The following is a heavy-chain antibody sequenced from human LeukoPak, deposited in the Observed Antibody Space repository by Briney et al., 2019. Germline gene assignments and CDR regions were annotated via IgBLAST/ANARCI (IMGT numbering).Heavy chain of an antibody. V-gene: IGHV4-34*01. CDR3: AREANYGSGSYQQHNNWFDP. CDR2: INHSGST. Sequence: SETLSLTCAVYGGSFSGYYWSWIRQPPGKGLEWIGEINHSGSTNYNPSLKSRVTISVDTSKNQFSLKLSSVTAADTAVYYCAREANYGSGSYQQHNNWFDPWGQGTLVTVSS. CDR1: GGSFSGYY. D-gene: IGHD3-10*01. J-gene: IGHJ5*02.